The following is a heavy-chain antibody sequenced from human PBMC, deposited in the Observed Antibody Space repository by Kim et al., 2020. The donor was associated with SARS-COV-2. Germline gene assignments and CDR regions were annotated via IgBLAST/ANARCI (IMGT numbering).Heavy chain of an antibody. CDR3: AREWLPQRYDAFDI. D-gene: IGHD5-12*01. V-gene: IGHV1-2*02. J-gene: IGHJ3*02. Sequence: ASVKVSCKASGYTFTGYYMHWVRQAPGQGLEWMGWINPNSGGTNYAQKFQGRVTMTRDTSISTAYMELSRLRSDDTAVYYCAREWLPQRYDAFDIWGQGTMVTVSS. CDR2: INPNSGGT. CDR1: GYTFTGYY.